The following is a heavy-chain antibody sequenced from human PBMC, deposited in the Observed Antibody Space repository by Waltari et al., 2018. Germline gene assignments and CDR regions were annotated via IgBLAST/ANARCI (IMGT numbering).Heavy chain of an antibody. CDR3: ARDKSGFDS. CDR1: GGSFTTNY. V-gene: IGHV4-34*01. Sequence: QVQLKQWGAGLLKISETLSLTCEVSGGSFTTNYWSWIRQSPGKGLEWIGEIYHTGSHNYNPSLQNRVTISVDRSKSLFSLEVTSITAADAAIYYCARDKSGFDSWGQGTVVTVSS. J-gene: IGHJ4*02. CDR2: IYHTGSH.